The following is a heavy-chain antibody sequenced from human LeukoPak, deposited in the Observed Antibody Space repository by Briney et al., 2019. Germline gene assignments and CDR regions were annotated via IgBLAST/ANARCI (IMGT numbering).Heavy chain of an antibody. CDR2: IDWNGGST. CDR3: ARARNYEVYHAFDY. Sequence: AGSLRLSCAASGFTFDDYGMSWVRQAPGKGLEWVSGIDWNGGSTGYADSVKGRFTNSRDNAKNSLYLQMNSLRAEDTALYYCARARNYEVYHAFDYWGQGTLVTVSS. D-gene: IGHD1-7*01. J-gene: IGHJ4*02. CDR1: GFTFDDYG. V-gene: IGHV3-20*04.